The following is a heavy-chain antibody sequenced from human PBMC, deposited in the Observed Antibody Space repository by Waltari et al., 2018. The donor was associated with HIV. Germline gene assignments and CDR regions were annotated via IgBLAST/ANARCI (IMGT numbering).Heavy chain of an antibody. D-gene: IGHD3-16*01. CDR2: IKSKTDGGTT. CDR1: GFGFGNDW. V-gene: IGHV3-15*01. J-gene: IGHJ4*02. Sequence: EVQLVESGGGLVKHGGSLRLSCAASGFGFGNDWFNWVRQAPGKGLEWVGRIKSKTDGGTTDYAAPVKGRFTISRDDSKNTLSLQMNSLKTEDTAVYYCTTAPGGERDWGQGTLVTVSS. CDR3: TTAPGGERD.